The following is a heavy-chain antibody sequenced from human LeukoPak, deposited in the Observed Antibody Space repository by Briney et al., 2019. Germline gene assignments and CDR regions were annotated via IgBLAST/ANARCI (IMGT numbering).Heavy chain of an antibody. J-gene: IGHJ3*02. D-gene: IGHD1-26*01. CDR3: AKDRFYSGSPRAFDM. CDR1: GFTFSSYS. V-gene: IGHV3-21*04. Sequence: PGGSLRLSCAASGFTFSSYSMNWVRQAPGKGLEWVSSISSSSSYIYYADSVKGRFTISRDNAKNSLYLQMNSLRAEDTALYYCAKDRFYSGSPRAFDMWGRGTMVTVSS. CDR2: ISSSSSYI.